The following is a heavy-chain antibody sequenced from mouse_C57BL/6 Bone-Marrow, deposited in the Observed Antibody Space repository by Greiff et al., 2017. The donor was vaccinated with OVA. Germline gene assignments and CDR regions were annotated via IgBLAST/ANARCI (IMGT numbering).Heavy chain of an antibody. Sequence: VQGVESGAELARPGASVKLSCKASGYTFTSYGISWVKQRTGQGLEWIGEIYPRSGNTYYNEKFKGKATLTADKSSSTAYMELRSLTSEDSAVYFCARITGIAYWGQGTLVTVSA. CDR1: GYTFTSYG. D-gene: IGHD4-1*01. V-gene: IGHV1-81*01. J-gene: IGHJ3*01. CDR2: IYPRSGNT. CDR3: ARITGIAY.